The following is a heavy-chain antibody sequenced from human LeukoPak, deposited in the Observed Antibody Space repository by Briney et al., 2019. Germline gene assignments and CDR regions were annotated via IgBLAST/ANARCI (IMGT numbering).Heavy chain of an antibody. CDR2: IKKDGFFS. CDR3: ATDLDYTFDY. V-gene: IGHV3-74*03. Sequence: PGGSLRLSCIASGFTFDDYAMPWVRQAPGKGLVWISLIKKDGFFSTYADSVKGRFTISRDDAKNTLYLQMDSLRADDTAVYYCATDLDYTFDYWGRGTLVTVSS. CDR1: GFTFDDYA. D-gene: IGHD4-4*01. J-gene: IGHJ4*02.